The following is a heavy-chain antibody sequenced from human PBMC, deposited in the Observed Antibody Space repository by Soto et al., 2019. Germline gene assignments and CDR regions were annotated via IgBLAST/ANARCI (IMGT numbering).Heavy chain of an antibody. D-gene: IGHD6-6*01. J-gene: IGHJ4*02. V-gene: IGHV4-39*01. CDR2: IYYSGST. CDR3: ARQRSIAARRMYYFDY. Sequence: QLQLQESGPGLVKPSETLSLTCTVSGGSISSSSYYWGWIRQPPGKGLEWIGSIYYSGSTYYNPSLKSRVTISVDTSKNQFSLKLSSVTAADTAVYYCARQRSIAARRMYYFDYWGQGTLVTVSS. CDR1: GGSISSSSYY.